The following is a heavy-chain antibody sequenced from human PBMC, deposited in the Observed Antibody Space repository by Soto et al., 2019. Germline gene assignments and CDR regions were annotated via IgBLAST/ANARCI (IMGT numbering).Heavy chain of an antibody. J-gene: IGHJ6*03. D-gene: IGHD6-6*01. CDR2: INSDGSST. V-gene: IGHV3-74*01. Sequence: PGGSLRLSCAASGFAFSSHWMHWVRQAPGKGLVWVSRINSDGSSTSYADSVKGRFTISGDNAKNTLYLQMNSLRAEDTAVYYCARDPPDSSSHYYYMDVWGKGTTVTVSS. CDR3: ARDPPDSSSHYYYMDV. CDR1: GFAFSSHW.